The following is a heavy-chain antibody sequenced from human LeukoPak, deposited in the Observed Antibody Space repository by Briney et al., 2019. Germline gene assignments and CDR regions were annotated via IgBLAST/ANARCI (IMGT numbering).Heavy chain of an antibody. Sequence: PSETLSLTCTVSGGSISSGSYYWSWIRQPAGKGLEWIGRIYTSGSTNYNPSLKSRITLSVDTSKNEFSLKLSSVTAADTAVYYCARDNPIDWGTSDWLDPWGQGTLVTVSS. CDR2: IYTSGST. D-gene: IGHD7-27*01. CDR3: ARDNPIDWGTSDWLDP. J-gene: IGHJ5*02. CDR1: GGSISSGSYY. V-gene: IGHV4-61*02.